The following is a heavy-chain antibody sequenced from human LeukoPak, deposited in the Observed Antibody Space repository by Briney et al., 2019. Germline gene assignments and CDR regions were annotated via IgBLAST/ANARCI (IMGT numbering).Heavy chain of an antibody. Sequence: SETLSLTCTVSGDSIATGGKYWTWIRQSPGKGLEWIGYIHHTGSTYFNPSLKGRVTLSVDTSENHFSLKLTSATAADTAIYYCARGRHRSGHWYYDLWGRGILVTVS. J-gene: IGHJ2*01. CDR1: GDSIATGGKY. CDR3: ARGRHRSGHWYYDL. V-gene: IGHV4-31*03. CDR2: IHHTGST.